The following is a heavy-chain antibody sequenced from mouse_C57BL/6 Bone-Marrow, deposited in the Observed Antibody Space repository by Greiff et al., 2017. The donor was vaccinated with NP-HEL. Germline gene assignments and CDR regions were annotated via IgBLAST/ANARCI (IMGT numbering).Heavy chain of an antibody. CDR2: IYPRSGNT. CDR3: ARSGYYGSRRGFAY. D-gene: IGHD1-1*01. V-gene: IGHV1-81*01. J-gene: IGHJ3*01. Sequence: QVQLQQPGAELVKPGASVKLSCKASGYTFTSYGISWVKQRTGQGLEWIGEIYPRSGNTYYNEKFKGKATLTADKSSSTAYMELRSLTSEDSAVYFCARSGYYGSRRGFAYWGQGTLVTVSA. CDR1: GYTFTSYG.